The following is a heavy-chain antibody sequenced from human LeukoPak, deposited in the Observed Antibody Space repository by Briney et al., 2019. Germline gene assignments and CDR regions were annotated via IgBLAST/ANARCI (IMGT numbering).Heavy chain of an antibody. CDR2: ISGSGGST. Sequence: GGSLRLSCAASGFTFSSYAMSWVRQAPGKGLEWVSAISGSGGSTYYADSVKGRFTISRANSKNTLYLQMNSLRAEDTAVYYCAKDLSLYDSSGYYLLFDYWGQGTLVTVSS. CDR1: GFTFSSYA. D-gene: IGHD3-22*01. V-gene: IGHV3-23*01. J-gene: IGHJ4*02. CDR3: AKDLSLYDSSGYYLLFDY.